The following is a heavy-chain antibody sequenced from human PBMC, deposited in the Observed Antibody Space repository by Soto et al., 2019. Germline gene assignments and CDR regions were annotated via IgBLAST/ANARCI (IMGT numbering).Heavy chain of an antibody. V-gene: IGHV4-39*01. Sequence: SETLSLTCTVSGGSTSSNSYYLGWIRQPPGKGLEWIVSIYYSGYTYYNPSLKSRLSMSVDTSKNQFSLKLRSVTAADTAVYYCARQVTDCSGGSCHAYFDYWGQGSLVTVSS. CDR3: ARQVTDCSGGSCHAYFDY. D-gene: IGHD2-15*01. CDR2: IYYSGYT. J-gene: IGHJ4*02. CDR1: GGSTSSNSYY.